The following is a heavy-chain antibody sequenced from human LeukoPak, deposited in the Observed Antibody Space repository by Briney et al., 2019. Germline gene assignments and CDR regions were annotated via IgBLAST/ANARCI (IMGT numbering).Heavy chain of an antibody. V-gene: IGHV3-21*01. J-gene: IGHJ1*01. CDR1: GFTFSSYS. CDR2: ISSSSSNV. Sequence: GGSLRLSCAASGFTFSSYSMNWVRQAPGKGLEWVSSISSSSSNVYYADSVKGRFTISRDNAKNSLYLQMNSLRAEDTAVYYCARDEGYFQHWGQGTLVTVSS. CDR3: ARDEGYFQH.